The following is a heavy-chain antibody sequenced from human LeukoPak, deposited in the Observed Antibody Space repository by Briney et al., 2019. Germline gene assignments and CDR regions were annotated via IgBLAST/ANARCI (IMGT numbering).Heavy chain of an antibody. D-gene: IGHD4-17*01. J-gene: IGHJ3*02. V-gene: IGHV4-59*11. CDR3: ARDLVTVTKGFDI. CDR1: ADSFSSHC. CDR2: ISYIGST. Sequence: KPSETLSLTCAVSADSFSSHCWTWIRQPPGKGLEWIGYISYIGSTNYNPSLKSRVTISIDTSKNQFSLKLSSVTAADTAVYYCARDLVTVTKGFDIWGQGTMVTVSS.